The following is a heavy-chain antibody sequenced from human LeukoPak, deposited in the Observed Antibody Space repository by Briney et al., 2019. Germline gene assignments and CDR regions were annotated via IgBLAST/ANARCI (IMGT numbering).Heavy chain of an antibody. J-gene: IGHJ4*02. D-gene: IGHD3-22*01. CDR3: AILGEDSSGYYPDY. V-gene: IGHV1-24*01. CDR1: GYTLTELS. Sequence: EASVKVSCKVSGYTLTELSMHWVRQAPGKGLEWMGGFDPEDGETIHAQKFQGRVTMTEDTSTDTAYMELSSLRSEDTAVYYCAILGEDSSGYYPDYWGQGTLVTVSS. CDR2: FDPEDGET.